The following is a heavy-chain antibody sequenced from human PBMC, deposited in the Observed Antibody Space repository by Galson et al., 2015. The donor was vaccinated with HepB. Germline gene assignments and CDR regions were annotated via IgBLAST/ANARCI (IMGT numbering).Heavy chain of an antibody. CDR3: ARDNHPARYCSGGSCYSPWFDP. CDR1: GGTFSSYA. V-gene: IGHV1-69*06. J-gene: IGHJ5*02. D-gene: IGHD2-15*01. Sequence: SVKVSCKASGGTFSSYAISWVRQAPGQGLEWMGGIIPIFGTANYAQKFQGRVTITADKSTSTAYMELSSLRSEDTAVYYCARDNHPARYCSGGSCYSPWFDPWGQGTLVTVSS. CDR2: IIPIFGTA.